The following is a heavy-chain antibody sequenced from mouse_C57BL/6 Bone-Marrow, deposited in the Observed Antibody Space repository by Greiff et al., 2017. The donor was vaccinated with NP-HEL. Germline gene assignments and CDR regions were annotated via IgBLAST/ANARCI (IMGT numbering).Heavy chain of an antibody. CDR3: ARGNYGYDGDWFAY. CDR2: ISDGCSYT. CDR1: GFTFSSYA. D-gene: IGHD2-2*01. V-gene: IGHV5-4*01. Sequence: EVQVVESGGGLVKPGGSLKLSCAASGFTFSSYAMSWVRQTPEKRLEWVATISDGCSYTYYPDNVKGRFTISRDNAKNNLYLQMSHLKSEDTAMYYCARGNYGYDGDWFAYWGQGTLVTVSA. J-gene: IGHJ3*01.